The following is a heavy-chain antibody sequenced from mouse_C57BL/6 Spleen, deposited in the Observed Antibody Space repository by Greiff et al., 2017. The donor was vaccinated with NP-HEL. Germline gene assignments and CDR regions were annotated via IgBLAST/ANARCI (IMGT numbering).Heavy chain of an antibody. CDR2: IYPGSGNT. D-gene: IGHD2-4*01. CDR3: ARGYYDYGYFDY. Sequence: QVQLKQSGPELVKPGASVKISCKASGYSFTSYYIHWVKQRPGQGLEWIGWIYPGSGNTKYNEKFKGKATLTADTSSSTAYMQLSSLTSEDSAVYYCARGYYDYGYFDYWGQGTTLTVSS. CDR1: GYSFTSYY. J-gene: IGHJ2*01. V-gene: IGHV1-66*01.